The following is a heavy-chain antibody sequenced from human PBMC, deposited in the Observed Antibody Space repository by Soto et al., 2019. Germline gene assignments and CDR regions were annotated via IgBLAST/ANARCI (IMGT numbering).Heavy chain of an antibody. V-gene: IGHV4-31*03. CDR3: ARGTNYNPAWFDP. J-gene: IGHJ5*02. Sequence: SETLSLTCTVSGGSISSGGYYWSWIRQHPGKGLEWIGYIYYSGSTYYNPSLKSRVTISVDTSKNQFSLKLSSVTAADTAVYYCARGTNYNPAWFDPWGQGTLVTVSS. D-gene: IGHD1-20*01. CDR1: GGSISSGGYY. CDR2: IYYSGST.